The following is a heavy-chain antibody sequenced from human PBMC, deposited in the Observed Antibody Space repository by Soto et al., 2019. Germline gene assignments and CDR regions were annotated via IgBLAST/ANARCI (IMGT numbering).Heavy chain of an antibody. CDR1: GYTFRSNG. CDR2: INGDNGNT. Sequence: VASVKVSCKASGYTFRSNGITWVRQAPGQGFEWMGWINGDNGNTNYAQKFQGRLAMTTDTSTSTAYMELTSLKSDDTAVYYCARDLGYGDYGTDFWGQGTLVTVSS. J-gene: IGHJ4*02. V-gene: IGHV1-18*04. D-gene: IGHD4-17*01. CDR3: ARDLGYGDYGTDF.